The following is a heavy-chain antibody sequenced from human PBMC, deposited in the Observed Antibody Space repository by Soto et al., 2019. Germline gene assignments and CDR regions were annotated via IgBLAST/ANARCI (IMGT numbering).Heavy chain of an antibody. CDR3: AREQQLAFDN. CDR1: GFTFSSYS. CDR2: IGSSSTTI. D-gene: IGHD6-13*01. J-gene: IGHJ4*02. V-gene: IGHV3-48*01. Sequence: RLSCAASGFTFSSYSFNWVRQAPGKGLEWLSYIGSSSTTIYYADSVKGRFIISRDNAKNSLYLQMNSLRPEDTAVYYCAREQQLAFDNWGQGTRVTVSS.